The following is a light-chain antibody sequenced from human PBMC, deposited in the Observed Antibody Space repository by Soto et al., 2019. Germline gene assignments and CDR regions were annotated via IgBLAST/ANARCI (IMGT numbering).Light chain of an antibody. CDR1: QSVGSNF. Sequence: EVVLTQSPGTLSLSPGERATLSCRASQSVGSNFVAWYQQKTGQPPSLLIYAATARATGLPDRLSGSGAGTDFTLTISSLEAEDSEVYFCQQYGSPYTFGQGTRL. J-gene: IGKJ2*01. CDR2: AAT. CDR3: QQYGSPYT. V-gene: IGKV3-20*01.